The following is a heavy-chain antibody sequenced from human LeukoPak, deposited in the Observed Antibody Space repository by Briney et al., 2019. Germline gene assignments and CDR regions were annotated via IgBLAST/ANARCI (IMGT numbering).Heavy chain of an antibody. CDR3: AREAVSYFYFDY. V-gene: IGHV3-33*01. Sequence: GGSLRLSCAASGFTFSSYGMHWVRQAPGKGLEWVAVIWYDGSKKYYADSVEGRFTISRDNSKNTLYLQMNSLRAEDTAVYSCAREAVSYFYFDYWGRGTLVTVSS. CDR1: GFTFSSYG. CDR2: IWYDGSKK. D-gene: IGHD1-26*01. J-gene: IGHJ4*02.